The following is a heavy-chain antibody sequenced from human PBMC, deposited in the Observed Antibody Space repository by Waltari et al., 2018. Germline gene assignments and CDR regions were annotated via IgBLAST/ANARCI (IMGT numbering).Heavy chain of an antibody. CDR2: INHGGAI. Sequence: QVQLQASGPGLVKSSGTLSRTFAVTGPSCSSGYWLTWVRQFPGKGREWVGEINHGGAINYNPSLKTRVTMSVHKSKNHFSLKLISVTAADTAVYYCARMTYTSSPFDYWGQGTLVTVSS. CDR1: GPSCSSGYW. D-gene: IGHD3-16*01. CDR3: ARMTYTSSPFDY. V-gene: IGHV4-4*02. J-gene: IGHJ4*02.